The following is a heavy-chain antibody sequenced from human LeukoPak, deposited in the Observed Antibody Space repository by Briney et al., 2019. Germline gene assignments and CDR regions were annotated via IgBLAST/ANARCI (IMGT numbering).Heavy chain of an antibody. CDR3: TSPAFLGKSPYGLDV. Sequence: PGGSLRLSCAASGFTFSSYWMCWVRQAPGKGLEWVGRIKSKADGGTIDYAAPVKGRFTISRDDSKNTLYLQMHSLKTEDSAVYYCTSPAFLGKSPYGLDVWGQGTTVTVSS. CDR2: IKSKADGGTI. CDR1: GFTFSSYW. D-gene: IGHD3-3*02. J-gene: IGHJ6*02. V-gene: IGHV3-15*01.